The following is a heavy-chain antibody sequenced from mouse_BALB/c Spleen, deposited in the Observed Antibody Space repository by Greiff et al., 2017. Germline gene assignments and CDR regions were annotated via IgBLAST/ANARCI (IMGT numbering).Heavy chain of an antibody. CDR1: GFNIKDTY. D-gene: IGHD2-1*01. CDR2: IDPANGNT. V-gene: IGHV14-3*02. Sequence: VQLKESGAELVKPGASVKLSCTASGFNIKDTYMHWVKQRPEQGLEWIGRIDPANGNTKYDPKFQGKATITADTSSNTAYLQLSSLTSEDTAVYYCARGDYGKAWFAYWGQGTLVTVSA. CDR3: ARGDYGKAWFAY. J-gene: IGHJ3*01.